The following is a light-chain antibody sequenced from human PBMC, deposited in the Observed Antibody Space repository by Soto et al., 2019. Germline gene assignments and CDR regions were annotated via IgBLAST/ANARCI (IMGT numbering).Light chain of an antibody. CDR1: QSISSY. CDR3: QQSYSTPLT. J-gene: IGKJ4*01. V-gene: IGKV1-39*01. CDR2: AAS. Sequence: DIQMTQSPSSLSASVGNRVTITCRASQSISSYLNWYQQKPGKAPKLLIYAASSLQGGVPSRFSGSGSGTDFTLTISSLQPEDFATYYCQQSYSTPLTFGRGTKVDIK.